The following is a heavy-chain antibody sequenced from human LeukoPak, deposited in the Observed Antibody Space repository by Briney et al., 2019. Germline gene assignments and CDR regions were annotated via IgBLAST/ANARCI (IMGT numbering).Heavy chain of an antibody. V-gene: IGHV3-21*01. CDR3: ARGSYLYGMDV. J-gene: IGHJ6*02. Sequence: GGSLGLSCAASGFPFISYSRNWVRRAQGRGWEWVSSISSSSSYIYYADSVKGRFTISRDNAKNSLYLQMNSLRAEDTAVYYCARGSYLYGMDVWGQGTTVTVSS. D-gene: IGHD3-10*01. CDR2: ISSSSSYI. CDR1: GFPFISYS.